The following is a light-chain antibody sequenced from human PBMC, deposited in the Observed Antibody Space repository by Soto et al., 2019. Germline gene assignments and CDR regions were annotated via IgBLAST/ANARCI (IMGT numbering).Light chain of an antibody. CDR1: QSVTSTY. V-gene: IGKV3-20*01. CDR2: GGS. Sequence: EIVLTQSPVTLSLSPGERATLSCRASQSVTSTYLAWYQQKPGQSPRLIIYGGSTRASGFPDRVSGGGSGTDFTLTISRLEPEDYEVYYCHCQQFDSSRVYSFGQGTKLEI. J-gene: IGKJ2*03. CDR3: QQFDSSRVYS.